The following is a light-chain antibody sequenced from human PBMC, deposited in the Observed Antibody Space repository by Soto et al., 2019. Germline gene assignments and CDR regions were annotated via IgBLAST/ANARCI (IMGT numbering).Light chain of an antibody. CDR2: GAS. CDR1: QSVRSN. J-gene: IGKJ1*01. V-gene: IGKV3-15*01. Sequence: EAGRTQSPDTLSVSPGERSTPPCRASQSVRSNLAWYQQRPGQPPRLLIYGASTRATGIPARFSGGGSGTDFTLTISSLQPEDFATYSCQQSYSTPWTFCQGTKVDI. CDR3: QQSYSTPWT.